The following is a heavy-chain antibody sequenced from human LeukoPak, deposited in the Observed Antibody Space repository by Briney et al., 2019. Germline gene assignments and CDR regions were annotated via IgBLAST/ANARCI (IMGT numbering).Heavy chain of an antibody. J-gene: IGHJ6*03. Sequence: GGSPRLSCAASGFTFSSYSMNWVRQAPGKGLEWVSSISSSSSYIYYADSVKGRFTISRDNAKNSLYLQMNSLRAEDTAVYYCARDFSAALVRWYYYMDVWGKGTTVTVSS. V-gene: IGHV3-21*01. CDR1: GFTFSSYS. D-gene: IGHD6-6*01. CDR3: ARDFSAALVRWYYYMDV. CDR2: ISSSSSYI.